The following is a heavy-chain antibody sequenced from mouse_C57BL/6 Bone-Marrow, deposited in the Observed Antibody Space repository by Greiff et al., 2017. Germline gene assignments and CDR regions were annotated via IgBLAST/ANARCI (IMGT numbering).Heavy chain of an antibody. CDR1: GYTFTSYW. J-gene: IGHJ3*01. Sequence: VQLQQPGAELVRPGSSVKLSCKASGYTFTSYWLHWVKQRPIQGLEWIGNIDPSDRETHYNQKFKDKATLTVDKSSSTAYMQLSSLTSEDSAVYYGARWGFAYWGQGTLVTVSA. CDR3: ARWGFAY. V-gene: IGHV1-52*01. CDR2: IDPSDRET.